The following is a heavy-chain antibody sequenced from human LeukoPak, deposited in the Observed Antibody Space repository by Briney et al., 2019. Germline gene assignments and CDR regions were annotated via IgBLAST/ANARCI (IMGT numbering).Heavy chain of an antibody. CDR2: IYGGGST. CDR1: GFTVSSNY. D-gene: IGHD6-13*01. J-gene: IGHJ4*02. V-gene: IGHV3-53*01. Sequence: GGSLRLSCAASGFTVSSNYMSWVRQAPGKGLEWVSVIYGGGSTYYADSVKGRFTISRDNSKNTLYLQMNSLRAEDTAVYYCARDAGSSSPGSWGQGTLVTVSS. CDR3: ARDAGSSSPGS.